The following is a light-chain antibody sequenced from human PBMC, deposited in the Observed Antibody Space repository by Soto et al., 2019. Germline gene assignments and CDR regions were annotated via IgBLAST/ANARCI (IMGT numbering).Light chain of an antibody. CDR1: QSVSNSY. V-gene: IGKV3-20*01. CDR3: QQYGGSPWT. CDR2: GAS. Sequence: EIVLTQSPGTLSLSPGERATLSCRASQSVSNSYLAWYQQKPVQAPRLLIYGASSRATGIPDRFSGSGSGTDFALTISRLEPEDFAVYHCQQYGGSPWTFCQGTKVEIK. J-gene: IGKJ1*01.